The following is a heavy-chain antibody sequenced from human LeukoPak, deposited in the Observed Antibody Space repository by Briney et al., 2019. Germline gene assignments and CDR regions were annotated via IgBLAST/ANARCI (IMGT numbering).Heavy chain of an antibody. CDR1: GLTFTRFW. V-gene: IGHV3-74*01. D-gene: IGHD3-10*01. Sequence: GGSLRLSCAASGLTFTRFWVHWVRQAPGKGLVWVSRINVEGTTTTYADSVEGRFTISRDENTLYLQMNHLRVDDTAVYYCTRGGEEPFDYWGQGTLVTVSS. CDR3: TRGGEEPFDY. CDR2: INVEGTTT. J-gene: IGHJ4*02.